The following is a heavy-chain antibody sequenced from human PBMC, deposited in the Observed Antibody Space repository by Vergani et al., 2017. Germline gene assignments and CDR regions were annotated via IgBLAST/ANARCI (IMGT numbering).Heavy chain of an antibody. CDR3: ARGAHSGSDGPGMDV. D-gene: IGHD1-26*01. Sequence: QVQLQESGPGLVKPSETLSLTCTVSGGSISSYYWSWIRQPPGKGLEWIGYICYSGSTNYTPSLKSRVTISVDTSKNQFPLKLSSVTAADTAVYYCARGAHSGSDGPGMDVWGQGTTVTVSS. V-gene: IGHV4-59*01. J-gene: IGHJ6*02. CDR1: GGSISSYY. CDR2: ICYSGST.